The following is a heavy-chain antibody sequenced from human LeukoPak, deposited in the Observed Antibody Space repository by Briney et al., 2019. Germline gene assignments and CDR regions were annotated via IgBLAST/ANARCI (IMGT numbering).Heavy chain of an antibody. CDR1: GFTVSSNY. CDR3: ARDIARAGWDLNDY. V-gene: IGHV3-66*01. D-gene: IGHD1-26*01. J-gene: IGHJ4*02. CDR2: IYSGGST. Sequence: GGSLRLSCAASGFTVSSNYMSWVRQAPGKGLEWVSVIYSGGSTYYADSVKGRFTISRDNSKNTLYLQMNSLRAEDTAVYFCARDIARAGWDLNDYWGQGTLVTVSS.